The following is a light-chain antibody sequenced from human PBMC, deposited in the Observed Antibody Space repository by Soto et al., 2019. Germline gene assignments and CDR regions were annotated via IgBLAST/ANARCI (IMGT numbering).Light chain of an antibody. CDR1: ESVGNW. Sequence: DIQMTQSRSSLSASVGDRITITCRAHESVGNWLAWYQQKPGKAPKLLIYAATTLQSGVPSRFSGSRSGTVFSLTVSSLQPEDFATYYCQQANSFPLSFGGGTKVDIK. J-gene: IGKJ4*01. CDR3: QQANSFPLS. V-gene: IGKV1D-12*01. CDR2: AAT.